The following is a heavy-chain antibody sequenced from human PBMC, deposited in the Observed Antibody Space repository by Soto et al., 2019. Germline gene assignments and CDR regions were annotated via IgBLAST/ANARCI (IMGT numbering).Heavy chain of an antibody. J-gene: IGHJ6*02. D-gene: IGHD6-13*01. Sequence: QLQLQESGPGLVKPSETLSLSCTVSGGSITSSFYWGWIRQPPGKGLEGIGSIYGTGNTYYNPSLKGRVTLSADTSKNQFSLNLISVTAADTAVYYCRSSSRYSTDVWGQGATVTVSS. CDR3: RSSSRYSTDV. V-gene: IGHV4-39*01. CDR2: IYGTGNT. CDR1: GGSITSSFY.